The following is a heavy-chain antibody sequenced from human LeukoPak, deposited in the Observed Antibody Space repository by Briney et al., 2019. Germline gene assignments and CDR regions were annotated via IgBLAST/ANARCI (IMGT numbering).Heavy chain of an antibody. CDR3: AKDRGGYCSGDRCYNYYYYMDV. V-gene: IGHV3-30*02. CDR1: GFTFSSYG. D-gene: IGHD2-15*01. Sequence: GGSLRLSCAASGFTFSSYGMHWVRQAPGKGLEWVAFIGYDGSNKYYADSVKGRFTISRDNSKNTLYLQMNTLRAEDTAIYYCAKDRGGYCSGDRCYNYYYYMDVWGKGTTVTVSS. CDR2: IGYDGSNK. J-gene: IGHJ6*03.